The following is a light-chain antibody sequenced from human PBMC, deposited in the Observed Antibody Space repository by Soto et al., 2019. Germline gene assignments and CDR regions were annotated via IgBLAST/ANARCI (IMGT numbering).Light chain of an antibody. CDR3: SSYTSSPGV. CDR1: SSDVGGYNY. CDR2: EVS. J-gene: IGLJ1*01. Sequence: QSALPQPASVSGSPGQSITISCTGTSSDVGGYNYVSWYQQHPGKAPKLMIYEVSNRPSGVSNRFSGSKSGNTASLTISGLQAEDEADYYCSSYTSSPGVFGTGTKLTVL. V-gene: IGLV2-14*01.